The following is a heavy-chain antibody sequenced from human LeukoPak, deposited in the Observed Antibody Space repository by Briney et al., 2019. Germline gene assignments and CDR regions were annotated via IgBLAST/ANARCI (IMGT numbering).Heavy chain of an antibody. CDR1: GFTFSSYA. Sequence: PGRSLRLSCAASGFTFSSYAMLWVRQAPGKGLEWLAVISHDGTNKYYADSVKGRFTISGDTSKNTLYLQVNSLRAEDTAVYYCARQFSPSYFDYWGQGTLVTVSS. CDR3: ARQFSPSYFDY. D-gene: IGHD3-3*01. CDR2: ISHDGTNK. V-gene: IGHV3-30-3*01. J-gene: IGHJ4*02.